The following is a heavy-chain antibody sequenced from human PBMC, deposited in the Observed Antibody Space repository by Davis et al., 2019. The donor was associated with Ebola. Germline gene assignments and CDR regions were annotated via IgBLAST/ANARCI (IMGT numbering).Heavy chain of an antibody. CDR2: IYYSGST. Sequence: PSETLSLTCTVSGGSISSYYWSWIRQPPGKGLEWIGYIYYSGSTNYNPSLKSRVTISVDTSKNQFSLKLSSVTAADTAVYYCARISYYGWFDPWGQGTLVTVSS. V-gene: IGHV4-59*01. CDR3: ARISYYGWFDP. J-gene: IGHJ5*02. CDR1: GGSISSYY. D-gene: IGHD1-26*01.